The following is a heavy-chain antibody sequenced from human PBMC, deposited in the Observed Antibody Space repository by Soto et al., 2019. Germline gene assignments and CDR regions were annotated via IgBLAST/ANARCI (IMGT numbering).Heavy chain of an antibody. CDR1: GGSFTSNNW. J-gene: IGHJ4*02. Sequence: SETLSLTCAVSGGSFTSNNWWTWIRQPPGQGLEWIGEIYRTGSTNYNPSLKSRVTISLDKSENQFSLKVTSLTAADTAVYYCASRDPGTSVDYWGQGTLGTVSS. CDR3: ASRDPGTSVDY. V-gene: IGHV4-4*02. D-gene: IGHD1-7*01. CDR2: IYRTGST.